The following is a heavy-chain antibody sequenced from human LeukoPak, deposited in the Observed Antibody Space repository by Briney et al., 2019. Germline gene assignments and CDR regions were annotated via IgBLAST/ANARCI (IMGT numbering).Heavy chain of an antibody. Sequence: ASVKVSCKASGYTFTSYGISWVRQAPGQGLEWMGRISAYNGDTNYAQKLQGRVTMTTDTSTSTAYMGLRSLRSDDTAVYYWARDWGTGGTYYDYVWGSYRYYFDYWGQGTLVTVSS. CDR3: ARDWGTGGTYYDYVWGSYRYYFDY. CDR2: ISAYNGDT. D-gene: IGHD3-16*02. V-gene: IGHV1-18*01. J-gene: IGHJ4*02. CDR1: GYTFTSYG.